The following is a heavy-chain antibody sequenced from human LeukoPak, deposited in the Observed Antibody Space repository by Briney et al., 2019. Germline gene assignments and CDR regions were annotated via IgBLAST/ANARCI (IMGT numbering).Heavy chain of an antibody. D-gene: IGHD1-26*01. CDR2: ISGSGGST. V-gene: IGHV3-23*01. J-gene: IGHJ4*02. CDR1: GFTFSSYA. CDR3: ARGHRALGATTAYYFDY. Sequence: HSGGSLRLSCAASGFTFSSYAMSWVRQAPGKGLEWVSAISGSGGSTYYADSVKGRFTISRDNSKNTLYLQMNSLRAEDTAVYYCARGHRALGATTAYYFDYWGQGTLVTVSS.